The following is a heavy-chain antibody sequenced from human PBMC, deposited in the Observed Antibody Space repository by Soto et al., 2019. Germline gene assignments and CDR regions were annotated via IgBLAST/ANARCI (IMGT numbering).Heavy chain of an antibody. CDR2: ISSSGSTI. D-gene: IGHD3-3*01. J-gene: IGHJ6*02. V-gene: IGHV3-11*01. CDR3: ARRDFWSGYYRATPYGMDV. Sequence: QVQLVESGGGLVKPGGSLRLSCAASGFTFSDYYMSWIRQAPGKGLEWVSYISSSGSTIYYADSVKGRFTNSRDNAKNSLYLQMNSLRAEDPAVYYCARRDFWSGYYRATPYGMDVWGQGTTVTVSS. CDR1: GFTFSDYY.